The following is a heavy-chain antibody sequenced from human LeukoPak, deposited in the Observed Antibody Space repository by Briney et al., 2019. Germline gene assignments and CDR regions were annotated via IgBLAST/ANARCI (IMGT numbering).Heavy chain of an antibody. V-gene: IGHV3-7*01. Sequence: GGSLRLSCAASGFTFSSYWMSWVRQAPGKGLEWVANIKQDGSEKYYVDSVKGRFTISRNNAKNSLYLQMNSLRAEDTAVYYCARVMRFLEWAGGFDPWGQGTLVTVSS. D-gene: IGHD3-3*01. CDR3: ARVMRFLEWAGGFDP. CDR2: IKQDGSEK. CDR1: GFTFSSYW. J-gene: IGHJ5*02.